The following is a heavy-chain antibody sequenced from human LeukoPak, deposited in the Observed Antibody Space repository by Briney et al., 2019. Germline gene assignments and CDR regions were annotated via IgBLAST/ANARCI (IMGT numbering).Heavy chain of an antibody. J-gene: IGHJ5*02. CDR1: GFTFSSYA. CDR3: AKDPQYSWNYWFDP. D-gene: IGHD1-7*01. Sequence: PGGSLRLSCAASGFTFSSYAMSWVRQAPGKGLEWVSTINGHGGSTYYATSVRGRVTISRDNSKNTLYLQMNSLRADDTALYYCAKDPQYSWNYWFDPWGQGTLVTVSS. V-gene: IGHV3-23*01. CDR2: INGHGGST.